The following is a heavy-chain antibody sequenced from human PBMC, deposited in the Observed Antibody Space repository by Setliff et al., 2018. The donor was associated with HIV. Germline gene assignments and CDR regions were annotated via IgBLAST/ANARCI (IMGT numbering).Heavy chain of an antibody. CDR1: GGTFSSYP. V-gene: IGHV1-69*13. J-gene: IGHJ3*02. CDR2: IIPIFGTP. Sequence: SVKVSCKASGGTFSSYPITWVRQAPGQGLEWMGGIIPIFGTPNYAQVRDRVTITADESTSTAYMELSSLRSEDTAVYYCARMISIEMATRDDAFDIWGQGTMVTVSS. CDR3: ARMISIEMATRDDAFDI. D-gene: IGHD5-12*01.